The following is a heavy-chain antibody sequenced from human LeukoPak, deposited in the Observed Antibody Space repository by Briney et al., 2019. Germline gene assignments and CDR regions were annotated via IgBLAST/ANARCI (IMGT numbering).Heavy chain of an antibody. D-gene: IGHD3-3*01. Sequence: ASVKVSCKASGYTFTSYGISWVRQAPGQGLEWMGRISAYNGNTNYAQKLQGRVTMTTDTSTSTAYMELRSLRSDDTAVYYCARDQGGNDFWSGYSYYYYGMDVWGQGTTVTVSS. J-gene: IGHJ6*02. CDR2: ISAYNGNT. V-gene: IGHV1-18*01. CDR3: ARDQGGNDFWSGYSYYYYGMDV. CDR1: GYTFTSYG.